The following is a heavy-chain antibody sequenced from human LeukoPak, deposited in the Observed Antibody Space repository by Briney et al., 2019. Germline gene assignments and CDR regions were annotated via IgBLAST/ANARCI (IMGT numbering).Heavy chain of an antibody. CDR2: ISNDGSYK. Sequence: PGGSLGLSCAAPGFPFIGFAVHWFRQPPGRGRGGVAVISNDGSYKYYANSVKGRFTISRDNSKNTLYLQMNSLSAEDTAVYYCAILEWSLDYWGQGTLVTVSS. J-gene: IGHJ4*02. D-gene: IGHD3-3*01. CDR1: GFPFIGFA. CDR3: AILEWSLDY. V-gene: IGHV3-30*04.